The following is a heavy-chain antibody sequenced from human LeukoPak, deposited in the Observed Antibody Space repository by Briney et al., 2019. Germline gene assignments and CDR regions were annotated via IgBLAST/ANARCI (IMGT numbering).Heavy chain of an antibody. Sequence: ASVKVSCKASGYSLTDYYLHWVRQAPGQRLEWMGWINPNNGETKFAQKFQARVTLTRDTSIDTAYMELSRLRPDDTAVYYCARAHRTGTTQWFDPWGQGTLVTVSS. CDR2: INPNNGET. J-gene: IGHJ5*02. CDR1: GYSLTDYY. CDR3: ARAHRTGTTQWFDP. D-gene: IGHD1-7*01. V-gene: IGHV1-2*02.